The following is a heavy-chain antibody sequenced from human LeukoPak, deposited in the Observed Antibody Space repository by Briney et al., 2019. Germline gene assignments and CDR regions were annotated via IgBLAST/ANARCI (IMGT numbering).Heavy chain of an antibody. CDR2: IYYSGST. J-gene: IGHJ6*03. CDR3: AREQGYDSSGLPYYYYMDV. Sequence: AGGSLRLSCAASGFTFSSYGMSWVRQPPGKGLEWIGSIYYSGSTYYNPSLKSRVTISVDTSKNQFSLKLSSVTAADTAVYYCAREQGYDSSGLPYYYYMDVWGKGTTVTVSS. CDR1: GFTFSSYG. V-gene: IGHV4-39*07. D-gene: IGHD3-22*01.